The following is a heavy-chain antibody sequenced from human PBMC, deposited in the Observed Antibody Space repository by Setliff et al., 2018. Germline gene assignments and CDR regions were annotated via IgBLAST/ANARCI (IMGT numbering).Heavy chain of an antibody. V-gene: IGHV4-38-2*01. Sequence: PSETLSLTCDVSGHSISSGYCWGWIRQPPGKGLEWIGSICHSGSTHYNPSLKSRVTISVDTSKNEFSLKVSSVTAADTAVYYCARQAHDLKGGTTLFYWFNPWGQGTLVTVSS. CDR1: GHSISSGYC. CDR3: ARQAHDLKGGTTLFYWFNP. CDR2: ICHSGST. D-gene: IGHD1-26*01. J-gene: IGHJ5*02.